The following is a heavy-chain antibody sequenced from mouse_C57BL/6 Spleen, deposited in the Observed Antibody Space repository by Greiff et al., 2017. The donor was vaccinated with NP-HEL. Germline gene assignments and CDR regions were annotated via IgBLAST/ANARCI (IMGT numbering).Heavy chain of an antibody. CDR3: ASRLRGGAMDY. J-gene: IGHJ4*01. CDR2: ISSGGSYT. CDR1: GFTFSSYG. D-gene: IGHD2-4*01. V-gene: IGHV5-6*01. Sequence: EVQVVESGGDLVKPGGSLKLSCAASGFTFSSYGMSWVRQTPDKRLEWVATISSGGSYTYYPDSVKGRFTISRDNAKNTLYLQMSSLKSEDTAMYYCASRLRGGAMDYWGQGTSVTVSS.